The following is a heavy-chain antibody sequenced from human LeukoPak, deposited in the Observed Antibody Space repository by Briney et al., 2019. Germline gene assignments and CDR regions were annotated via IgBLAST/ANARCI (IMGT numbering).Heavy chain of an antibody. V-gene: IGHV1-46*01. Sequence: ASVKVSCKASGYTFTSYYMHWVRQAPGQGLEWMGIINPSGGSTSYAQKFQGRVTMTTDTSTSTAYMELRSLRSDDTAVYYCAREGDYYYDSSGYYYSFDYWGQGTLVTVSS. CDR2: INPSGGST. J-gene: IGHJ4*02. CDR1: GYTFTSYY. CDR3: AREGDYYYDSSGYYYSFDY. D-gene: IGHD3-22*01.